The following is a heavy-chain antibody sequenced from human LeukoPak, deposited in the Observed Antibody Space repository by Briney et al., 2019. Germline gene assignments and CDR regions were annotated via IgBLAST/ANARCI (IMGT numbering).Heavy chain of an antibody. V-gene: IGHV5-51*01. CDR2: IYPGDSDT. CDR1: GYSFTSYL. J-gene: IGHJ4*02. CDR3: ARQHSSSGEAY. Sequence: GESLKISCKGSGYSFTSYLIGWVRQMPGKGLEWMGIIYPGDSDTRYSPSFQGQVTISADKSVSTAYLQWSSLKASDTAMYYCARQHSSSGEAYWGQGTLVTVSS. D-gene: IGHD6-13*01.